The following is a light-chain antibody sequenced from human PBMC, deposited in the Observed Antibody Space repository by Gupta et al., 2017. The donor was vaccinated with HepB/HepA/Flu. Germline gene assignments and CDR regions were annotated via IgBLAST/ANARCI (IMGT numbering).Light chain of an antibody. Sequence: QSVLTQPPSVSAAPGQKVTISCSGSTSNIENNFVSWYQQLPGTAPKLFIYDNNKRPSGTPDRFSGSKSGTSATLGITGLQTGDEADYYCGTWDSSLSAVVFGGGTKLTVL. CDR1: TSNIENNF. CDR2: DNN. V-gene: IGLV1-51*01. CDR3: GTWDSSLSAVV. J-gene: IGLJ2*01.